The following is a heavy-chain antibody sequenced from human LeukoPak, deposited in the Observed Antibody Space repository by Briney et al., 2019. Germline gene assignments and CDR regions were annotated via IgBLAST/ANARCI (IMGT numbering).Heavy chain of an antibody. CDR1: GGSINSYY. V-gene: IGHV4-4*07. J-gene: IGHJ6*02. CDR3: VGRVATGSMDV. Sequence: PSETLSLTCTVSGGSINSYYWSWIRQPAGKGLEWIGRIYTSGSTNYNPSLQSRVTMSVDTSKNQFSLKLSSVTAADTAVYYCVGRVATGSMDVWGQGTTVTVSS. CDR2: IYTSGST. D-gene: IGHD5-12*01.